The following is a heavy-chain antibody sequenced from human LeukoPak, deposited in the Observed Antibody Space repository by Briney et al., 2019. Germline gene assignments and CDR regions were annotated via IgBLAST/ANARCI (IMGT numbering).Heavy chain of an antibody. D-gene: IGHD3-10*01. Sequence: PSETLSLTCAVYGGSFSGYYWSWIRQPPGKGLEWIGEINHSGSTNYNPSLKSRVTISVDTSKNQFSLKLSSVTAADTAVYYCASSAYYGSGSQVWRDYYYYMDVWGKGTTVTISS. J-gene: IGHJ6*03. CDR1: GGSFSGYY. V-gene: IGHV4-34*01. CDR2: INHSGST. CDR3: ASSAYYGSGSQVWRDYYYYMDV.